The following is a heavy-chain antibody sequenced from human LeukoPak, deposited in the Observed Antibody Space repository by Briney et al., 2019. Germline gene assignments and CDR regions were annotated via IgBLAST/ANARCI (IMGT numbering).Heavy chain of an antibody. J-gene: IGHJ4*02. D-gene: IGHD6-6*01. CDR3: ATNIAAQVDY. Sequence: DFVKGRFTTSRDNSKNTLYLQMNSLRAEDTAVYYCATNIAAQVDYWGQGTLVTVSS. V-gene: IGHV3-23*01.